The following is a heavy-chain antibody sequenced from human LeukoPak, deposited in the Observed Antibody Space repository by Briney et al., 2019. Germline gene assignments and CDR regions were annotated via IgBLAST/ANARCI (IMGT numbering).Heavy chain of an antibody. J-gene: IGHJ1*01. D-gene: IGHD6-6*01. CDR1: GGSISSGDYY. CDR2: IYYSGST. V-gene: IGHV4-30-4*01. CDR3: ARIDVDSSSSSEYFQH. Sequence: PSQTLSLTCTVSGGSISSGDYYWSWIRQPPGKGLEWIGYIYYSGSTYYNPPLKSRVIISVDTSKNQFSLKLSSVTAADTAVYYCARIDVDSSSSSEYFQHWGQGTQVTVSS.